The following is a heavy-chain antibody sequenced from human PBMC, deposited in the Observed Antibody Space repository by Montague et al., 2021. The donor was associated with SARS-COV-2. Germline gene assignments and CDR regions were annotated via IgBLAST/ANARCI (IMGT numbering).Heavy chain of an antibody. V-gene: IGHV4-59*01. CDR3: ARVQRGYYYGLGVSAHFDY. CDR1: GGSISNYY. J-gene: IGHJ4*02. D-gene: IGHD3-10*01. Sequence: SETLSLTCTVSGGSISNYYWSWIRQPPGKGLEWIGYISYSGSTNYNPSLTSRVTISVDTSKSQFSLKLSSVTAADTAVYYCARVQRGYYYGLGVSAHFDYWGQGTLVTVSS. CDR2: ISYSGST.